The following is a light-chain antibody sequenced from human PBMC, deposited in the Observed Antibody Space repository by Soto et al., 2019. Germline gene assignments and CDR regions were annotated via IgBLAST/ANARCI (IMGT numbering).Light chain of an antibody. V-gene: IGKV1-5*01. J-gene: IGKJ1*01. CDR3: QQYQSYSPWT. CDR1: QGISKW. Sequence: DIYMTQSPSTLSASVGDRVTITCRASQGISKWLAWHQQKPGKAPKLLIYAASILESGVPSRFRGSGSGTEFTLIISSLQPDDSATYFCQQYQSYSPWTFGQGTKVEVK. CDR2: AAS.